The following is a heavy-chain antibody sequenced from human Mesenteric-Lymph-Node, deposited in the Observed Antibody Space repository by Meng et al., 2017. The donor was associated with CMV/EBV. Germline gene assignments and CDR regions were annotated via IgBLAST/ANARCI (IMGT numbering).Heavy chain of an antibody. CDR2: ISYDATTI. CDR3: ARDPVGASIP. D-gene: IGHD1-26*01. Sequence: LSCPSSVFSISHYYMSWFRQAPGQGLEWVSYISYDATTIYYADSVKGRFTISRDNAKNSLYLQMDNLSADDTAVYYCARDPVGASIPWGQGTLVTVSS. J-gene: IGHJ5*02. CDR1: VFSISHYY. V-gene: IGHV3-11*01.